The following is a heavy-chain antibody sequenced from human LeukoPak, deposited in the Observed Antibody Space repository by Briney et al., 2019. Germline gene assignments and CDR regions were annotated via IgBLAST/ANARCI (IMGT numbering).Heavy chain of an antibody. V-gene: IGHV4-39*07. CDR2: IYYSGST. CDR1: GGSISSSSYY. CDR3: ARGHRGQYSGSGSYYPRAAPHQKYYFDY. D-gene: IGHD3-10*01. Sequence: SETLSLTCTVSGGSISSSSYYWGWIRQPPGKGLEWIGSIYYSGSTYYNPSLKSRVTISVDTTKNQFSLKLSSVTAAHTAVYYCARGHRGQYSGSGSYYPRAAPHQKYYFDYWGQGTLVTVSS. J-gene: IGHJ4*02.